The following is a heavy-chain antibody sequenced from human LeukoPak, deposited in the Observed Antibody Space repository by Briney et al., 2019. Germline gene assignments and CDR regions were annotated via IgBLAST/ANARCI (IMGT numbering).Heavy chain of an antibody. V-gene: IGHV4-39*01. Sequence: SETLSLTCTVSGGSISSSLYYWGCIRQPPGKGLEWIGTIYYSGSTYYNPSLKSRVTISVDTSKNQFSLKLNSVTAADTAVYYCAGMSMVRGFDYWGQGTLVTVSS. D-gene: IGHD3-10*01. CDR3: AGMSMVRGFDY. CDR2: IYYSGST. CDR1: GGSISSSLYY. J-gene: IGHJ4*02.